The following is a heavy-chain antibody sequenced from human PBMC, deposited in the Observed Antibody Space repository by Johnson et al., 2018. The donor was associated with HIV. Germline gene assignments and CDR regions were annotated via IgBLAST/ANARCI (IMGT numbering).Heavy chain of an antibody. V-gene: IGHV3-20*04. CDR2: IDWTGANA. Sequence: MLLVESGGGVERPGESLRLSCVGSGFMFDDYAMSWVRQVPGKGLEWVSGIDWTGANAGYADSVKGRFTISRDNVKNSLYLQMNSLRAEDTAVYYCASPERPTGTQEEAFDIWGQGTMVTVSS. J-gene: IGHJ3*02. CDR3: ASPERPTGTQEEAFDI. CDR1: GFMFDDYA. D-gene: IGHD1-1*01.